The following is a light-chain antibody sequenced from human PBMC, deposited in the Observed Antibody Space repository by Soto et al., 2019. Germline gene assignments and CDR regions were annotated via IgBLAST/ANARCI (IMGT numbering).Light chain of an antibody. CDR3: QQYGRSPRT. J-gene: IGKJ1*01. CDR1: QSVSSSY. Sequence: EIVLTQSPGTLYLSPGERATLSCRASQSVSSSYLAWYQLKPGQAPRLLIYGASSRATGIPDRFSGSGSGTDFTLTISRLDPEDFAVYFCQQYGRSPRTFGQGTKV. CDR2: GAS. V-gene: IGKV3-20*01.